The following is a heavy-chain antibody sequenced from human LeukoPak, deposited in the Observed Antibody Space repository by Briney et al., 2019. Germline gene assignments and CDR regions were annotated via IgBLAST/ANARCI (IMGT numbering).Heavy chain of an antibody. CDR2: ISSSSSYI. D-gene: IGHD6-19*01. CDR3: ARVDVAVAYYFDY. Sequence: GGSLRLSCAASGFTFSSYSMNWVRQAPGKGLEWVSSISSSSSYIYYADSVKGRFTISRDNAKNSLYLQMNSLRAEDTAVYYCARVDVAVAYYFDYWGQGTLVTVSS. J-gene: IGHJ4*02. V-gene: IGHV3-21*01. CDR1: GFTFSSYS.